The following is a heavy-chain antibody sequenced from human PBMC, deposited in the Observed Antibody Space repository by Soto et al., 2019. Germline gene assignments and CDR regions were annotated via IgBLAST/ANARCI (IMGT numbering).Heavy chain of an antibody. CDR1: GFTFSNYA. CDR2: ISGSGGST. J-gene: IGHJ6*02. CDR3: ARVFYYDILTGKSYNMDV. V-gene: IGHV3-23*01. Sequence: VQLLESGGDLVQPGGSLRLSCEASGFTFSNYAMSWVRQAPGKGLEWVSVISGSGGSTNYADSAKGRFTISRDNSMDTLYRQMNSLRAEHTAVYYCARVFYYDILTGKSYNMDVWGQGTTVIVSS. D-gene: IGHD3-9*01.